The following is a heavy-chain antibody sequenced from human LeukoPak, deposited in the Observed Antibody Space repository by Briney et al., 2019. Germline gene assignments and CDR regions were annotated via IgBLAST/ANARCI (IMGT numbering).Heavy chain of an antibody. CDR3: AKGGLRLGELSLFDY. V-gene: IGHV3-23*01. Sequence: GGSLRLSCAASGFTFSSYAMSWVRQAPGKGLEWVSAISGSGGSTYYADSVKDRFTISRDNSKNTLYLQMNSLRAEDTAVYYCAKGGLRLGELSLFDYWGQGTLVTVSS. J-gene: IGHJ4*02. D-gene: IGHD3-16*02. CDR1: GFTFSSYA. CDR2: ISGSGGST.